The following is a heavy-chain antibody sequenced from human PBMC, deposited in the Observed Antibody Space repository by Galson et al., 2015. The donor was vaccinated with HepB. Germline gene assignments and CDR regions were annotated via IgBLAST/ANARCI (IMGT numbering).Heavy chain of an antibody. CDR3: ARGGDYCSGTSCYFSY. Sequence: SLRLSCAASGFIFSSYEMNWVRQAPGKGLEWISYISSSGSTQYYADSVKGRFTVSRDNAKNSLYLQMNSLRAEDTAVYYCARGGDYCSGTSCYFSYWGQGTLLIVSS. J-gene: IGHJ4*02. CDR2: ISSSGSTQ. D-gene: IGHD2-2*01. V-gene: IGHV3-48*03. CDR1: GFIFSSYE.